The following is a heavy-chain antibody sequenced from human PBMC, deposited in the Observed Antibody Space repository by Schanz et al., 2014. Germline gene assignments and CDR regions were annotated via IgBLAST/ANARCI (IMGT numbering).Heavy chain of an antibody. CDR3: AKDSTHIDIVLVTSAIDY. D-gene: IGHD2-8*02. V-gene: IGHV3-30*18. J-gene: IGHJ4*02. CDR2: MSYDGSIK. Sequence: QVQLVESGGGVVQPGRSLRLSCAASGFTFSSYGMHWVRQAPGKGLEWVAAMSYDGSIKYYGDSVKGRFTISRDNSKNTLYLHMNTLRTEDTAVYYCAKDSTHIDIVLVTSAIDYWGQGTLVIVSA. CDR1: GFTFSSYG.